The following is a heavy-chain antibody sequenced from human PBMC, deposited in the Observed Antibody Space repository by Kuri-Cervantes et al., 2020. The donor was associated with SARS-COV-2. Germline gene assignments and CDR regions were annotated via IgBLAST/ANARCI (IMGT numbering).Heavy chain of an antibody. CDR3: AREWITMARGPFDY. V-gene: IGHV3-30*19. D-gene: IGHD3-10*01. CDR2: ISYDGSNK. J-gene: IGHJ4*02. Sequence: GESLKISCAASGFTFSSYGMHWVRQAPGKGLEWVAVISYDGSNKYYADSVKGRFTISRDNSKNTLYLQMNSLRAEDTAVYYCAREWITMARGPFDYWGQGTLVTVSS. CDR1: GFTFSSYG.